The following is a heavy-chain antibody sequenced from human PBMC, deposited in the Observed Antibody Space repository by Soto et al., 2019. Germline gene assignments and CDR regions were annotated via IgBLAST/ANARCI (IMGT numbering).Heavy chain of an antibody. CDR2: ISSSGYI. V-gene: IGHV3-21*01. CDR1: RFNFNSYT. Sequence: SLRLSCAASRFNFNSYTIKWVRQVPGKRLEWLSSISSSGYIFSTDSVRGRFTISRDKAKNSVYLQISSLRAEDTAVYSCARDWSGCSCYPGMDVWGQGTTVTVSS. CDR3: ARDWSGCSCYPGMDV. D-gene: IGHD2-15*01. J-gene: IGHJ6*02.